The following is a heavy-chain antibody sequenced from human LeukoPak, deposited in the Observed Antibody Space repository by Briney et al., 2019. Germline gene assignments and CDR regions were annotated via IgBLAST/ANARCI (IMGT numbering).Heavy chain of an antibody. CDR1: GGTFSSYA. J-gene: IGHJ4*02. V-gene: IGHV1-69*01. CDR2: IIPIFGTA. D-gene: IGHD1-26*01. Sequence: ASVKVSCKASGGTFSSYAISWVRQAPGQGLEWMGGIIPIFGTANYAQKFQGRVTITADESTSAAYMELSSLRSEDTAVYYCAALVGPTKAVDYWGQGTLVTVSS. CDR3: AALVGPTKAVDY.